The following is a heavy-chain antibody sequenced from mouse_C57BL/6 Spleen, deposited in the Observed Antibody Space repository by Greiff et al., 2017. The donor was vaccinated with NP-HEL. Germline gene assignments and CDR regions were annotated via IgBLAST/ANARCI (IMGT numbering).Heavy chain of an antibody. J-gene: IGHJ4*01. CDR1: GYSITSGYY. CDR3: AREGGTAEVYAMDY. V-gene: IGHV3-6*01. Sequence: VQLQQSGPGLVKPSQSLSLTCSVTGYSITSGYYWNWIRQFPGNKLEWMGYISYDGSNNYNPSLKNRISITRDTSKNQFFLKLNSVTTEDTATYYCAREGGTAEVYAMDYWGQGTSVTVSS. CDR2: ISYDGSN. D-gene: IGHD3-3*01.